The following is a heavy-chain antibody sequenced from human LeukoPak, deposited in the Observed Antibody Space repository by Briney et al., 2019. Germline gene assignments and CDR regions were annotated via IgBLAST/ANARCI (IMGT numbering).Heavy chain of an antibody. Sequence: GGSLRLSCAASGFTFSSYAMSWVRQAPGKGLEWVSGISGSGGSTYFADSVKGRFTISRDNSKNTLYLQMNSLRAEDTAVYYCAKEDYYFDTSGYYGAADYWGQGTLVTVSS. J-gene: IGHJ4*02. CDR1: GFTFSSYA. CDR2: ISGSGGST. D-gene: IGHD3-22*01. V-gene: IGHV3-23*01. CDR3: AKEDYYFDTSGYYGAADY.